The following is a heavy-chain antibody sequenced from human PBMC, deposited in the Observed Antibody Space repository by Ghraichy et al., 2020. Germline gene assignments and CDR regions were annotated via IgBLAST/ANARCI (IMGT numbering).Heavy chain of an antibody. V-gene: IGHV3-30*04. CDR1: GFTFSSYA. CDR3: ARDPSTVTTRSYCFDY. D-gene: IGHD4-17*01. Sequence: GESLNISCAASGFTFSSYAMHWVRQAPGKGLEWVAVISYDGSNKYYADSVKGRFTISRDNSKNTLYLQMNSLRAEDPAVYYCARDPSTVTTRSYCFDYWGQGTLVTVSS. CDR2: ISYDGSNK. J-gene: IGHJ4*02.